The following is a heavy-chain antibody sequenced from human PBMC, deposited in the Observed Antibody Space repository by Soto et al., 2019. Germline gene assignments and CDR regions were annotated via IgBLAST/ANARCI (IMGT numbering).Heavy chain of an antibody. J-gene: IGHJ3*01. D-gene: IGHD2-21*02. V-gene: IGHV1-8*01. Sequence: QVQLVQSGAEVKKPGASVKVSCKASGYSFTNYDMNWVRQAPGQGLEWMGWVNPNSGDTDYAQKFQDRVTMTTDTSIRTAYMELSSLRSEDTAVYYCARVSFLAPVTGAEIFDFWGQGTMVTVSS. CDR1: GYSFTNYD. CDR3: ARVSFLAPVTGAEIFDF. CDR2: VNPNSGDT.